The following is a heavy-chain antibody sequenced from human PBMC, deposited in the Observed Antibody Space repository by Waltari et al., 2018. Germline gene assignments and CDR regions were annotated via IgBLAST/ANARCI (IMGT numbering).Heavy chain of an antibody. J-gene: IGHJ4*02. CDR1: GGSFSGYY. V-gene: IGHV4-34*01. CDR3: AREDNDFWSGYPYFDY. D-gene: IGHD3-3*01. Sequence: QVQLQQWGAGLLKTSETLSPTCAVYGGSFSGYYWSWIRQPPGKGLEWIGEINHSGSINYNPSLKSRVTISVDMSKNQFSLKLSSVTAADTAVYYCAREDNDFWSGYPYFDYWGQGTLVTVSS. CDR2: INHSGSI.